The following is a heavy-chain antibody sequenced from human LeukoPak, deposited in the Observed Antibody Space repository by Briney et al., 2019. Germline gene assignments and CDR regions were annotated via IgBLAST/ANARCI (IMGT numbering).Heavy chain of an antibody. CDR2: IGDDGSNK. J-gene: IGHJ4*02. V-gene: IGHV3-30*02. CDR1: GFTFSSYG. D-gene: IGHD1-1*01. CDR3: AKLAGTAPFDY. Sequence: PGGSLRLSCAASGFTFSSYGMHWGRQTPGKWLEWGAFIGDDGSNKNYSDCVKGRFHISRHNSKNTLYLHMHSLRAEDTAVYYCAKLAGTAPFDYWGQGTLVTVSS.